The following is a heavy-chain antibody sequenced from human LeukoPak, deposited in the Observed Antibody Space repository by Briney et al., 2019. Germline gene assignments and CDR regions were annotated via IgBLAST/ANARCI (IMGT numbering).Heavy chain of an antibody. CDR2: IKSKTDGGTT. Sequence: PGGSLRLSCAASGFTFSNAWMSWVRQAPGKGLEWVGRIKSKTDGGTTDYAAPVKGRFAISRDDSKNTLYLQMNSLKTEDTAVYYCTTDPIWNSVFLCYYYGMDVWGQGTTVTVSS. D-gene: IGHD1-7*01. J-gene: IGHJ6*02. CDR3: TTDPIWNSVFLCYYYGMDV. CDR1: GFTFSNAW. V-gene: IGHV3-15*01.